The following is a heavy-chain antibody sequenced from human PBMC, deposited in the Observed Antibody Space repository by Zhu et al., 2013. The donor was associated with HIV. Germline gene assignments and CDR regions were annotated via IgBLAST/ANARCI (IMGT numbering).Heavy chain of an antibody. CDR1: GYTFTSYG. CDR3: AREEYSSGWRGPRNDAFDI. Sequence: QVQLVQSGAEVKKPGASVKVSCKASGYTFTSYGISWVRQAPGQGLEWMGWINPNSGGTNYAQKFQGRVTMTRDTSISTAYMELSRLRSDDTAVYYCAREEYSSGWRGPRNDAFDIWGQGTMVTVSS. V-gene: IGHV1-2*02. D-gene: IGHD6-19*01. J-gene: IGHJ3*02. CDR2: INPNSGGT.